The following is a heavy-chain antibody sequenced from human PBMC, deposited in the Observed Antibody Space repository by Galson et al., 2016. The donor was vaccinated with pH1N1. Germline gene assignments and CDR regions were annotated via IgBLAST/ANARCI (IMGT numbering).Heavy chain of an antibody. Sequence: SLRLSCAASGFTFSSHWMHWVRRAPGKGLVWVSRINGDGSSTSYADSVKGRFTISRDNARNTLYLQMDSLRAEDTAVYYCARETTISGVVMDFDSWGQGTQVTVSS. J-gene: IGHJ4*02. CDR1: GFTFSSHW. D-gene: IGHD3-3*01. V-gene: IGHV3-74*01. CDR3: ARETTISGVVMDFDS. CDR2: INGDGSST.